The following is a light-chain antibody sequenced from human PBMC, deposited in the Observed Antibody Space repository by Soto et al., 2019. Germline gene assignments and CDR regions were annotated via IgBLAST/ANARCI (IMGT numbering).Light chain of an antibody. CDR2: AAS. Sequence: DIQMTQSPSSLSASVGDRVSITCRANQTIRNFLQWYQQKPGKVPKFLIYAASSLVDGVPSRFSGSGSGVDFTLTISSLQPEDFATYYCQQSYSIPYTFGQGTKLDIK. CDR3: QQSYSIPYT. J-gene: IGKJ2*01. V-gene: IGKV1-39*01. CDR1: QTIRNF.